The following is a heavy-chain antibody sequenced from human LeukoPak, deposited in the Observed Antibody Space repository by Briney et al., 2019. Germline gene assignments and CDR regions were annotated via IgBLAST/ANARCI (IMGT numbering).Heavy chain of an antibody. D-gene: IGHD3-3*01. CDR2: ISGSGGST. J-gene: IGHJ4*02. V-gene: IGHV3-23*01. CDR3: AKALFGVVIMPFYY. CDR1: GFTFSSYA. Sequence: AGTLRLSCAASGFTFSSYAMSWVRQAPGKGLEWVSAISGSGGSTYYADSVKGRFTISRDNSKNTLYLQMNSLRAEDTAVYYCAKALFGVVIMPFYYWGQGTLVTVSS.